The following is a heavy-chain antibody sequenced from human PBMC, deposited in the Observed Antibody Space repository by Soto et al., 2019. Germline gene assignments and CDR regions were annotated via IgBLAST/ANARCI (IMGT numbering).Heavy chain of an antibody. CDR1: GFTFSTYW. V-gene: IGHV3-7*01. J-gene: IGHJ4*02. CDR3: ARVKSLAGDY. D-gene: IGHD7-27*01. Sequence: EVQLVESGGGLVQPGGSLRLSCAASGFTFSTYWMSWVRQAPGKGLEWVANIKQEGSERYLVDSVKGRFTISRDNAKNSLYLQMNSLRADDTAVYYCARVKSLAGDYWGQGTLVTVSS. CDR2: IKQEGSER.